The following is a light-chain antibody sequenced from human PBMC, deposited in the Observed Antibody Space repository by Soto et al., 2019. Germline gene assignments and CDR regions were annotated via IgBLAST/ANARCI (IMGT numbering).Light chain of an antibody. CDR2: GAS. V-gene: IGKV3-20*01. J-gene: IGKJ1*01. CDR1: QSVSNNY. CDR3: QQYGSSGT. Sequence: EIVLTQSPGTMSLSPGERPTLSCMAIQSVSNNYLAWYQQKPGQAPSLLIYGASNRATGIPDRFSGSGSGTDFTLTISRLEPEDFAVYYCQQYGSSGTFGQGTKVDIK.